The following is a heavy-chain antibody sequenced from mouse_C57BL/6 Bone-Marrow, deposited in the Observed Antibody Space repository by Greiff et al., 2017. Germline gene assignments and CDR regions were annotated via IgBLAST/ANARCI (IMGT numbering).Heavy chain of an antibody. D-gene: IGHD3-1*01. V-gene: IGHV1-59*01. J-gene: IGHJ2*01. Sequence: QVQLQQPGAELVRPGTSVKLSCKASGYTFTSYWMHWVKQRPGQGLEWIGVIDPSDSYTNYNQKFKGKATLTVDTSSSTAYMQLSSLTSEDSAVYYCARSGTQFDMGYWGQGTTLTVSS. CDR3: ARSGTQFDMGY. CDR2: IDPSDSYT. CDR1: GYTFTSYW.